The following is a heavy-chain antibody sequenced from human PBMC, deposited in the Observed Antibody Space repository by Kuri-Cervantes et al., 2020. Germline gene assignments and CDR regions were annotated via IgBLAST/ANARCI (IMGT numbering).Heavy chain of an antibody. CDR3: ARERVGDTDYFDY. Sequence: GESLKISCAASGFTFSSYALHWVRQAPGKGLEWVAVISYDGGNKYYAESLKGRFTISRDNSKNTLFLQMNSLRAEDTAVYYCARERVGDTDYFDYWGQGTLVTVSS. CDR2: ISYDGGNK. D-gene: IGHD1-26*01. V-gene: IGHV3-30*07. CDR1: GFTFSSYA. J-gene: IGHJ4*02.